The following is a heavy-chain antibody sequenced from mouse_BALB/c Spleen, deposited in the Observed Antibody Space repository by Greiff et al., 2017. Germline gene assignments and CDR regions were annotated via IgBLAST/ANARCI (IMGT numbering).Heavy chain of an antibody. CDR1: GFTFSSYG. V-gene: IGHV5-6*01. J-gene: IGHJ4*01. CDR2: ISSGGSYT. Sequence: EVQLVESGGDLVKPGGSLKLSCAASGFTFSSYGMSWVRQTPDKRLEWVATISSGGSYTYYPDSVKGRFTISRDNAKNTLYLQMSSLKSEDTAMYYCARVHYHGAMDYWGQGTSVTVSS. D-gene: IGHD1-2*01. CDR3: ARVHYHGAMDY.